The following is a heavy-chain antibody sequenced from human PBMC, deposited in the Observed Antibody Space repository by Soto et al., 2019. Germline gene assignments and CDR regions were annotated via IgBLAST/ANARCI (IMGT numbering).Heavy chain of an antibody. CDR1: GFRFSTYK. D-gene: IGHD2-15*01. CDR2: ISTTSFTI. V-gene: IGHV3-48*02. Sequence: EVRLMESGGGLVQPGGSLRLSCAASGFRFSTYKMDWVRQAPGEGPEWIAHISTTSFTIYYADSVKGRFTISRDNDRNSLYLEMNSLRDEDTAVYYCARDRCYDGTCYSASDSWGQGTLVTVSS. J-gene: IGHJ5*01. CDR3: ARDRCYDGTCYSASDS.